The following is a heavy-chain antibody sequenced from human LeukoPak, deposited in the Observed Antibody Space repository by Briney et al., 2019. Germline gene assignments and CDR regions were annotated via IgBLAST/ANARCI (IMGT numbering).Heavy chain of an antibody. Sequence: PGGSLRLSCAASGFTFDDYAMPWVRQAPGKGLEWVSTISWNSGTTAYADSVKGRFTISRDNAKNSLYLQMNSLRTEDTALYYCAKDVAGSSGSSLDFWGQGTLVTVSS. J-gene: IGHJ4*02. CDR1: GFTFDDYA. CDR2: ISWNSGTT. CDR3: AKDVAGSSGSSLDF. D-gene: IGHD3-10*01. V-gene: IGHV3-9*01.